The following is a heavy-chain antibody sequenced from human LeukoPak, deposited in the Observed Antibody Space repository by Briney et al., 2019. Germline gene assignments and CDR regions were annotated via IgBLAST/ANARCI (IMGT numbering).Heavy chain of an antibody. CDR3: AKGAWYNWNHYFDY. V-gene: IGHV3-23*01. CDR2: ISSSGGST. Sequence: GGSLRLSCAASGFTFSSYGMSWVRQAPGKGLEWVSAISSSGGSTYYADSVKGRLTISRDNSKNTLYLQMNSLRAEDTAVYYCAKGAWYNWNHYFDYWGQGTLVTVSS. CDR1: GFTFSSYG. D-gene: IGHD1-20*01. J-gene: IGHJ4*02.